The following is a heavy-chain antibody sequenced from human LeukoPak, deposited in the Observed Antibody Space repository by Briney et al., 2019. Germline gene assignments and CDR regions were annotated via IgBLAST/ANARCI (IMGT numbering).Heavy chain of an antibody. CDR1: GFTFSSYA. CDR2: ISGSGGST. CDR3: AKEGLLWFGELSYFDY. J-gene: IGHJ4*02. D-gene: IGHD3-10*01. V-gene: IGHV3-23*01. Sequence: GGSLRLSCAASGFTFSSYAMSWVRQAPGKGLEWVSAISGSGGSTYYADSVKGRFTVSRDNSKNTLYLQMNSLRAEDTAVYYCAKEGLLWFGELSYFDYWGQGTLVTVSS.